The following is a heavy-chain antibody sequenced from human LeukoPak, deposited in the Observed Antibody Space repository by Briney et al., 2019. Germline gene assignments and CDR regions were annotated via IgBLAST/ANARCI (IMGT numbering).Heavy chain of an antibody. CDR3: AREAVPGGRGDTFDI. D-gene: IGHD6-19*01. J-gene: IGHJ3*02. Sequence: GGSLRLSCAASGFTFSRFEMNWVRQAPGKGLEWVSYISGSGTNIYYADSVKGRFTISRDNAKNSLSLQMNSLRAGDTAIYYCAREAVPGGRGDTFDIWGQGTMVTVSS. CDR1: GFTFSRFE. CDR2: ISGSGTNI. V-gene: IGHV3-48*03.